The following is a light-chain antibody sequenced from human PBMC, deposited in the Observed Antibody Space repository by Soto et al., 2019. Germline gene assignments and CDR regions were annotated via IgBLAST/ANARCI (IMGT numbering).Light chain of an antibody. J-gene: IGKJ2*01. CDR1: HSVSTY. CDR2: GAS. V-gene: IGKV3-20*01. CDR3: HRYGSSPHT. Sequence: EIVLTQSPGTLSLSPGERAILSCRASHSVSTYLAWYQQKPGQSPRLLIYGASTRATGIPDRFSGSGSGTDFTLTISRVEPEDFAVFYCHRYGSSPHTFGQGTKREIK.